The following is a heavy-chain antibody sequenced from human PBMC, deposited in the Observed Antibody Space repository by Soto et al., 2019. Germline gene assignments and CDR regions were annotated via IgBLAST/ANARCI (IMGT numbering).Heavy chain of an antibody. D-gene: IGHD2-2*01. Sequence: PSQSLSLTCAISGDSVSRNSAAWNWIRQSPSRGLEWLGRTYYRSKWYNDYAVSVKSRITINPDTSKNQFSLQLNSVTPEDTAVYYCARVVSYQLLEEYYGMDVWGQGTTVTV. V-gene: IGHV6-1*01. CDR2: TYYRSKWYN. J-gene: IGHJ6*02. CDR1: GDSVSRNSAA. CDR3: ARVVSYQLLEEYYGMDV.